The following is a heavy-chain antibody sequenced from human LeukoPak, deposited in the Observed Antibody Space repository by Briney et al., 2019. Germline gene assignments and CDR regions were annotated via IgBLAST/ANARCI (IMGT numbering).Heavy chain of an antibody. J-gene: IGHJ4*02. Sequence: PGGSLRLSCAASGFTFDDYAMHWVRQAPGKGLEWVSGISWNSGSIGYADSVKGRFTISRDNAKNSLYLQMNSLRAEDTALYYCAKGITGKEMATIPYYFDYWGQGTLVTVSS. D-gene: IGHD5-24*01. CDR2: ISWNSGSI. V-gene: IGHV3-9*01. CDR3: AKGITGKEMATIPYYFDY. CDR1: GFTFDDYA.